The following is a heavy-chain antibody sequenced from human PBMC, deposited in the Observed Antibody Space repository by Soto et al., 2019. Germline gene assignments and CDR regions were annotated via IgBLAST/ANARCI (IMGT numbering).Heavy chain of an antibody. Sequence: PGGSLRLSCAASGFTFSSYGMHWVRQAPGKGLEWVAVIWYDGGNKYYAGSVKGRFTISRDNSKNTLYLQMNSLRAEDTAVYYCARGPHMTQHNYYYGMDVWGQGTTVTVSS. CDR2: IWYDGGNK. D-gene: IGHD2-2*01. V-gene: IGHV3-33*01. J-gene: IGHJ6*02. CDR1: GFTFSSYG. CDR3: ARGPHMTQHNYYYGMDV.